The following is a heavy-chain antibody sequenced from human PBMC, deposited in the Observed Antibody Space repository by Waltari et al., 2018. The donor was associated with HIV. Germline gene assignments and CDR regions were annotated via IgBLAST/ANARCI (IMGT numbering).Heavy chain of an antibody. J-gene: IGHJ5*02. V-gene: IGHV1-2*02. CDR1: GYTFTGHF. CDR2: INPNSGGT. CDR3: ARDFKGAVTIFGVVHNWFDP. D-gene: IGHD3-3*01. Sequence: QVQLVQSGAEVRKTGASVKVSCKASGYTFTGHFLHWVRQAPGQGLEWMGWINPNSGGTNYAQKFQDRVTMTRDTSISTAYMELSRLRSDDTAVYYCARDFKGAVTIFGVVHNWFDPWGQGTLVTVSS.